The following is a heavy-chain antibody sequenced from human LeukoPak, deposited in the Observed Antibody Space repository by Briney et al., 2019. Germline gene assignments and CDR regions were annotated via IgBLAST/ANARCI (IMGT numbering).Heavy chain of an antibody. J-gene: IGHJ3*02. CDR2: ISWNSGSI. D-gene: IGHD2-15*01. CDR1: GFTFDDYA. V-gene: IGHV3-9*01. Sequence: PGGSLRLSCAASGFTFDDYAMHWVRQAPGKGLEWVSGISWNSGSIGYADSVKGRFTISRDNAKNSLYLQMNSLRAEDTALYYCAKDRSGGSRYPDAFDIWGQGTMVTVSS. CDR3: AKDRSGGSRYPDAFDI.